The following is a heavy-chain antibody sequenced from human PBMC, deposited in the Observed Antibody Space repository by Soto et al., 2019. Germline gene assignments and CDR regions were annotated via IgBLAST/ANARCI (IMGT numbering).Heavy chain of an antibody. D-gene: IGHD2-21*02. J-gene: IGHJ4*02. CDR2: IYHSGST. CDR1: GFSLSRGVYS. Sequence: TLSLTCAFSGFSLSRGVYSLRWLRPPPGKGLEWIGYIYHSGSTYYNPSLKSRVTISVDRSKNQFSLKLSSVTAADTAVYYCARDRVGRDYYFDYWGQGNLVTVS. CDR3: ARDRVGRDYYFDY. V-gene: IGHV4-30-2*01.